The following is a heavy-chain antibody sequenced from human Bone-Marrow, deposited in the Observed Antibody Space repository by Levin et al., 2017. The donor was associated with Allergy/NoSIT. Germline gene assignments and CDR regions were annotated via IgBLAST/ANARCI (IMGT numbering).Heavy chain of an antibody. J-gene: IGHJ4*02. CDR1: GFTFSDYS. CDR2: ISSSSTYI. Sequence: PGGSLRLSCAASGFTFSDYSMDWVRQAPGKGLEWVSSISSSSTYIYYADSVKGRFTISRDNAKNSLFLQMNSLRADDTAVYYCARESTFSGAFDYWGQGTLVTVSS. V-gene: IGHV3-21*01. CDR3: ARESTFSGAFDY.